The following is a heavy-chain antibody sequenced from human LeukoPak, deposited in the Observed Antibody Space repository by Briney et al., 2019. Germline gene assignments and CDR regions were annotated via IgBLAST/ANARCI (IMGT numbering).Heavy chain of an antibody. CDR3: ARDYFASGSFDY. Sequence: GGSLRLSCAASGFTFSNYWVNWVRQAPGKGLEWLANIKQDGSQSHYADSVKGRFTISRDNAKNSLYLQMNTLRAEDTAVYYCARDYFASGSFDYWGQGTLVTVSS. CDR2: IKQDGSQS. CDR1: GFTFSNYW. J-gene: IGHJ4*02. V-gene: IGHV3-7*01. D-gene: IGHD3-10*01.